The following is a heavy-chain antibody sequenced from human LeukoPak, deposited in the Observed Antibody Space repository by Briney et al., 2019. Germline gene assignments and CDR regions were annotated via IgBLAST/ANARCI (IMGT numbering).Heavy chain of an antibody. CDR2: IYYTGTT. V-gene: IGHV4-59*01. J-gene: IGHJ4*02. D-gene: IGHD5-24*01. Sequence: SETLSLTCTVSGGSISSYRWSWLRQPPGRGLEWIGYIYYTGTTNYNPSLKSRVAMSVDTSKNQFSLKLSSVTAADTAVYYCVRDKGDGTRPSSERFDYWGQGTLVTVSS. CDR1: GGSISSYR. CDR3: VRDKGDGTRPSSERFDY.